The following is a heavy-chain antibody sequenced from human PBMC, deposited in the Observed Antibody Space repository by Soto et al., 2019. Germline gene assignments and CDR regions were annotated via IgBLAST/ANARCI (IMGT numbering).Heavy chain of an antibody. D-gene: IGHD3-9*01. V-gene: IGHV3-15*01. CDR3: TTTFLLRYFDPRPDY. J-gene: IGHJ4*02. CDR2: IKSKTDGGTT. CDR1: GFTFSNAW. Sequence: PGGSLRLTCAASGFTFSNAWMSWVRQAPGKGLEWVGRIKSKTDGGTTDYAAAVKRRFTISRDDSKNTLYLQRNSLKTEDKAVYYCTTTFLLRYFDPRPDYAGQGTLVTASS.